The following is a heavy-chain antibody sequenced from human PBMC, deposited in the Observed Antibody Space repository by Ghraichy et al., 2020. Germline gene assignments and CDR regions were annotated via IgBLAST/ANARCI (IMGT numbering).Heavy chain of an antibody. V-gene: IGHV1-18*01. CDR2: ISAYNGNT. CDR1: GYTFTSYG. Sequence: APVKVSCKASGYTFTSYGISWVRQAPGQGLEWMGWISAYNGNTNYAQKLQGRVTMTTDTSTSTAYMELRSLRSDDTAVYYCARVTVLLYCSSTSCPQYMDVWGKGTTVTVSS. J-gene: IGHJ6*03. CDR3: ARVTVLLYCSSTSCPQYMDV. D-gene: IGHD2-2*01.